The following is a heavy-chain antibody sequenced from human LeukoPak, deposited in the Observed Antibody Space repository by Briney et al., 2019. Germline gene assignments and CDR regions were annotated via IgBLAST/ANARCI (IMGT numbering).Heavy chain of an antibody. J-gene: IGHJ5*02. CDR3: ARHSGVGILRIVDP. CDR1: GYTFSDFW. CDR2: IYPGDSST. V-gene: IGHV5-51*01. Sequence: GESLKISCKGSGYTFSDFWIGWVRQMPEKGLEWMGIIYPGDSSTKYSPSFQGRVAISTDASINTAFLQVNNLEASDTAIYYCARHSGVGILRIVDPWGQGTPVTVSS. D-gene: IGHD2-8*01.